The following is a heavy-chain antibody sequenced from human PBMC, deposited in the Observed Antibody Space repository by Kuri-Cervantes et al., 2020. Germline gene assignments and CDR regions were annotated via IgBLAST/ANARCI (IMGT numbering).Heavy chain of an antibody. J-gene: IGHJ4*02. CDR2: INHSGST. Sequence: SETLSLTCAVYGGSFSGYYWSWIRQPPGKGLEWIGEINHSGSTYYNPSLKSRVTISVDTSKNQFSLKLSSVTAADTAVYYCARVCTMVRGVIHWGQGTLVTVSS. CDR1: GGSFSGYY. V-gene: IGHV4-34*01. D-gene: IGHD3-10*01. CDR3: ARVCTMVRGVIH.